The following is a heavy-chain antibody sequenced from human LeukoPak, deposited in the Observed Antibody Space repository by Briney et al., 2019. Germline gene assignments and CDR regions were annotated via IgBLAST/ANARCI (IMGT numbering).Heavy chain of an antibody. Sequence: PGGSLSLSCAASGFILSSYGMSWVRQAPGKGLEWVSTIIGGSAYYADSVEGRFTISRDNSKNTLYLQMNSLRAEDTAVYYCAYTHCSYWGQGTLVTVSS. J-gene: IGHJ4*02. D-gene: IGHD2-15*01. V-gene: IGHV3-23*01. CDR3: AYTHCSY. CDR2: IIGGSA. CDR1: GFILSSYG.